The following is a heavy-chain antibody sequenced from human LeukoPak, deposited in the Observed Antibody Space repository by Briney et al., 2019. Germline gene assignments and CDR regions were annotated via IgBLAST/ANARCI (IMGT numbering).Heavy chain of an antibody. Sequence: ASVKVSCKVSGYTLTELSMHWVRQAPGKGLEWMGGFDPEDGDTIYAQKFQGRVTMTEDTSTDTAYMELSSLRSEDTAVYYCATAYGAYGDYEYWGQGTLVTVSS. V-gene: IGHV1-24*01. J-gene: IGHJ4*02. D-gene: IGHD4-17*01. CDR1: GYTLTELS. CDR2: FDPEDGDT. CDR3: ATAYGAYGDYEY.